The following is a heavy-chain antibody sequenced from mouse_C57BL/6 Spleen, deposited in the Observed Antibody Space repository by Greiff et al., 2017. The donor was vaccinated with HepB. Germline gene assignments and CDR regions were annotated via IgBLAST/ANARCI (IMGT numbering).Heavy chain of an antibody. D-gene: IGHD1-1*01. CDR2: INPNNGGT. CDR1: GYTFTDYY. Sequence: VQLQQSGPELVKPGASVKISCKASGYTFTDYYMNWVKQSHGKSLEWIGDINPNNGGTSYNQKFKGKATLTVDKSSSTAYMELRSLTSEDSAVYYCARRVVPRYFDVWGTGTTVTVSS. J-gene: IGHJ1*03. V-gene: IGHV1-26*01. CDR3: ARRVVPRYFDV.